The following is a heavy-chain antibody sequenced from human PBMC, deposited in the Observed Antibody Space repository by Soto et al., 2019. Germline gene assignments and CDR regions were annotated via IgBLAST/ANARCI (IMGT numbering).Heavy chain of an antibody. CDR2: TIPVFNTA. Sequence: QVQLEQSGAEVKKPGSSVKISCKASGGTLSDHGVSWLRQAPGQGLEWVGGTIPVFNTAKYAPKLQGRVTIAADKSTNIAYMELGSLISDDTAFYYCARGVYGSGNYYTGPSDFEIWGQGTLVIVSS. V-gene: IGHV1-69*06. D-gene: IGHD3-10*01. CDR3: ARGVYGSGNYYTGPSDFEI. J-gene: IGHJ3*02. CDR1: GGTLSDHG.